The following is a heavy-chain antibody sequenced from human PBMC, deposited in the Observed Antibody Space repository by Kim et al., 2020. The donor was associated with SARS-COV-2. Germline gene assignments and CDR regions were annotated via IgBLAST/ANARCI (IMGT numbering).Heavy chain of an antibody. J-gene: IGHJ6*03. CDR2: MNPKSGNT. V-gene: IGHV1-8*01. CDR1: GYRFNSFD. Sequence: ASVKVSCKASGYRFNSFDINWVRQATGQGLEWMGWMNPKSGNTGYEQRFKGRVTLTKGTSESTAYMELSSLTFEDTAVYYCARGYSSSSQLYFFYMDVWGKGTTVTVS. D-gene: IGHD6-6*01. CDR3: ARGYSSSSQLYFFYMDV.